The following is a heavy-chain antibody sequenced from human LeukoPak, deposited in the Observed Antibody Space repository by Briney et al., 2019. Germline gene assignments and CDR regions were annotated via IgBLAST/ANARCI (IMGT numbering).Heavy chain of an antibody. CDR3: AREIAGYSYGAFDY. J-gene: IGHJ4*02. Sequence: TGGSLRLSCAASGFTFSSYSMNWVRQAPGKGLEWVSSINSRSSYIYYADSVKGRFTVSRGNAQNSLYLQMNSLRAEDTAVYYCAREIAGYSYGAFDYWGQGTRVTVSS. D-gene: IGHD5-18*01. V-gene: IGHV3-21*01. CDR2: INSRSSYI. CDR1: GFTFSSYS.